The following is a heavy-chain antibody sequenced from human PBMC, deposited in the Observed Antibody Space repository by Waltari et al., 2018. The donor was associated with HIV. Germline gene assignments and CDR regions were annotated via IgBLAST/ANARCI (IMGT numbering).Heavy chain of an antibody. J-gene: IGHJ4*02. CDR3: ARDSSRVLWFGESLPT. V-gene: IGHV3-30*03. D-gene: IGHD3-10*01. CDR2: MSDDGSKR. CDR1: GFRFNDHV. Sequence: QVQVVESGGGVVQPGRSLRLSYAASGFRFNDHVMHWVRQTPGKGLEWVALMSDDGSKRFYAESVRGRFVVSRDNSKKIFYLQMNSLRPDDTAVYFCARDSSRVLWFGESLPTWGQGTLVSVSP.